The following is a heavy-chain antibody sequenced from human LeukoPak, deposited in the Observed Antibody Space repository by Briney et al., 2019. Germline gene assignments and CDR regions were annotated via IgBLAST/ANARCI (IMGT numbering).Heavy chain of an antibody. CDR1: GGSISGYD. Sequence: PSRTLSLTCTVSGGSISGYDWSWVRQPPGKGLQWIGYIYYSGSTNYNPSLKSRVTMSVDTSRNHFSLKLTSVTAADTAVYYCARHVYGSGAGPFDCWGQGTLVTVSS. V-gene: IGHV4-59*08. J-gene: IGHJ4*02. CDR3: ARHVYGSGAGPFDC. D-gene: IGHD3-10*01. CDR2: IYYSGST.